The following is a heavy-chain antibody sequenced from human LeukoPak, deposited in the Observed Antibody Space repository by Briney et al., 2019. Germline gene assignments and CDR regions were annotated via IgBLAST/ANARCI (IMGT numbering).Heavy chain of an antibody. CDR3: ARGQRNYYGSGSYYNRWLWFDP. CDR2: INHSGST. V-gene: IGHV4-34*01. Sequence: SETLSLTCAVYGGSFSGYYWSWIRQPPGKGLEWIGEINHSGSTNYNPSLKSRVTISVDTSKNQFSLKLSSVTAADTAVYYCARGQRNYYGSGSYYNRWLWFDPWGQGTLVIVSS. D-gene: IGHD3-10*01. J-gene: IGHJ5*02. CDR1: GGSFSGYY.